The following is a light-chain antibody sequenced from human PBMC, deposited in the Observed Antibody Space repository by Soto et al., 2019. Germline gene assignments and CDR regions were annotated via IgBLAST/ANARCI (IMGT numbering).Light chain of an antibody. CDR2: KTS. CDR3: QLYNPYSRT. V-gene: IGKV1-5*03. CDR1: ESFSRW. J-gene: IGKJ1*01. Sequence: DIQMTQSPSNLSAPVGDRVTITCRANESFSRWLAWYQQKPGKAPNLLIYKTSNLHSGVSSRFSGSGSGTEFTLAISSLQPDDFATYYCQLYNPYSRTFGQGTKVDI.